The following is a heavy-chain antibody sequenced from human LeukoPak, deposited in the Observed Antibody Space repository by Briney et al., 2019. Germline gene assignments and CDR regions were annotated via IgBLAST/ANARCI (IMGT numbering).Heavy chain of an antibody. CDR3: ARRYSSSWYYFDY. CDR1: GYSFTSYW. J-gene: IGHJ4*02. CDR2: IYPGDSDT. Sequence: GESLKISCKGSGYSFTSYWIGWVRPMPGKGLEWMGIIYPGDSDTRYSPSFQGQVTISADKSISTAYLQWSSLKASDTAMYYCARRYSSSWYYFDYWGQGTLVTVSS. V-gene: IGHV5-51*01. D-gene: IGHD6-13*01.